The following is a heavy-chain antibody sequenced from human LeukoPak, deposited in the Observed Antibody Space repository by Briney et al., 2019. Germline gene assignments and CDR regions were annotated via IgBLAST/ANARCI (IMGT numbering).Heavy chain of an antibody. V-gene: IGHV4-34*01. CDR1: GGSFSGYY. D-gene: IGHD2-2*02. J-gene: IGHJ2*01. CDR2: INHSGST. CDR3: ARAASDVVVPAAIPREWYFDL. Sequence: SETLSLTCAVYGGSFSGYYWSWIRQPAGKGLEWIGEINHSGSTNDNPSLKRRVTISVDTSKNQFSLTMSSVTAADTAVYYCARAASDVVVPAAIPREWYFDLWGRGTLVTVSS.